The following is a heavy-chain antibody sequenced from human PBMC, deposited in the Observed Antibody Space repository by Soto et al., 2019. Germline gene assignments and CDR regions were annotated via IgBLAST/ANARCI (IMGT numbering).Heavy chain of an antibody. Sequence: QVQLVQSGAAVKKPGSSVKVSCKASGGTFSSYTISWVRQAPGQGLEWMGRIIPILGIANSAQKFQGRVTITADKSTSTAYLELSRLRSEDTAVYFCARDRDYGSGSYLDYWGQGTLVTVSS. V-gene: IGHV1-69*08. CDR2: IIPILGIA. CDR3: ARDRDYGSGSYLDY. D-gene: IGHD3-10*01. J-gene: IGHJ4*02. CDR1: GGTFSSYT.